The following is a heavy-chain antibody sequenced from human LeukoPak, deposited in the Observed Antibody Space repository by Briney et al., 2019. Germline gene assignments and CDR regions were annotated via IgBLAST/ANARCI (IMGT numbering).Heavy chain of an antibody. Sequence: PGGSLTLSCDVSGFSFSNAWMTWVRQAPGEGLEWVGRIKSNGDGGTTDYAAPMKGRFTISRDDSRNTLYLQMNSLKTEDTAVYYCSTVSMWRFAGSYVNAYWSQGTLVTVSS. CDR2: IKSNGDGGTT. CDR1: GFSFSNAW. V-gene: IGHV3-15*01. D-gene: IGHD3-10*01. CDR3: STVSMWRFAGSYVNAY. J-gene: IGHJ4*02.